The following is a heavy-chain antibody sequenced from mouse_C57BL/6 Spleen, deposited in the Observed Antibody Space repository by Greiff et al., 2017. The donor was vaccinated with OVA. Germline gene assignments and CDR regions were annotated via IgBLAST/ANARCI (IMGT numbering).Heavy chain of an antibody. CDR2: ISSGGSYT. V-gene: IGHV5-6*01. Sequence: EVQGVESGGDLVKPGGSLKLSCAASGFTFSSYGMSWVRKTPDKRLEWVATISSGGSYTYYPDSVKGRFTISRDNAKNTLYLQMSSLKSEDTAMYYCARGYYGSSSYYYAMDYWGQGTSVTVSS. CDR1: GFTFSSYG. CDR3: ARGYYGSSSYYYAMDY. D-gene: IGHD1-1*01. J-gene: IGHJ4*01.